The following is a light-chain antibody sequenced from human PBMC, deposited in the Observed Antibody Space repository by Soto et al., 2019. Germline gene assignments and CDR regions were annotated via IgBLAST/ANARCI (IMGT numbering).Light chain of an antibody. J-gene: IGKJ4*01. CDR2: AAS. CDR1: ERINTY. CDR3: QQANSPPHT. Sequence: DIQMTQSPSSVSASVGDRVTITCRASERINTYLAWYHQQPGKAPKLLIYAASSSQSGVPSRFSGSGSGTEFTLTISNLQPEDFATYYCQQANSPPHTCGGGTKVEIK. V-gene: IGKV1-12*01.